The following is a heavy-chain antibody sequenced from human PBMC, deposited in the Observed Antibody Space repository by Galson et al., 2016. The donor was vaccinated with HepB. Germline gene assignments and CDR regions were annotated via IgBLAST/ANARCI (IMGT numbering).Heavy chain of an antibody. J-gene: IGHJ4*02. V-gene: IGHV3-30*03. CDR1: GFTFRNHG. CDR2: ISSDESIK. D-gene: IGHD5-24*01. CDR3: ATNGDGYNYFLY. Sequence: SLRLSCAGSGFTFRNHGMHWVRQAPGKGLEWVAVISSDESIKYYADPGKGRFTISRDNSKNTLYLRMSSLRAEDTAVYYCATNGDGYNYFLYWGQGTLVTVSS.